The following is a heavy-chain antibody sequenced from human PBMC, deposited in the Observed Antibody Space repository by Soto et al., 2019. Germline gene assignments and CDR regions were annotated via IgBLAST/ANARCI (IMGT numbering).Heavy chain of an antibody. J-gene: IGHJ4*02. Sequence: QLQLQESGSGLVKPSQTLSLTCAVSGGSISSGGYSWSWIRQPPGKGLEWIGYIYHSGSTYYNPSLKGRVTISVDRSKTQFSRKLSSVTAADTAVYYCARAGGLGAVAVDYWGQGTLVTVSS. CDR2: IYHSGST. D-gene: IGHD6-19*01. CDR1: GGSISSGGYS. V-gene: IGHV4-30-2*01. CDR3: ARAGGLGAVAVDY.